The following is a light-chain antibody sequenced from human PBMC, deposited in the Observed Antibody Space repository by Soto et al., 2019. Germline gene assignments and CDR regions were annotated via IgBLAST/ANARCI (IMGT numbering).Light chain of an antibody. CDR2: ATS. J-gene: IGKJ1*01. CDR3: QQYYTYPLT. V-gene: IGKV1-8*01. Sequence: AIRMTQSPSSLSASAGDKVTITCRASQGISSYLAWFQQKPGRPPKLLMSATSTLQSYVPSRVSGSGSGTDFTLTIVCLQSEDCATYSCQQYYTYPLTFGQGTNVEIK. CDR1: QGISSY.